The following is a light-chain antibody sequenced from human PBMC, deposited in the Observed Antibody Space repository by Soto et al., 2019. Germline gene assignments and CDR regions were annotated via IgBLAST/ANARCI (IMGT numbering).Light chain of an antibody. V-gene: IGKV1-5*03. Sequence: DIQMTQSPSTLSASVGDRVTITCRASQSIDTALAWYQQKPGKAPNLLIYKASNLEDGVPSRFSGSGSGTEFTLTISSLQPDDFATYYCQQYYRYLTSGQGTKLEIK. CDR2: KAS. CDR3: QQYYRYLT. CDR1: QSIDTA. J-gene: IGKJ2*01.